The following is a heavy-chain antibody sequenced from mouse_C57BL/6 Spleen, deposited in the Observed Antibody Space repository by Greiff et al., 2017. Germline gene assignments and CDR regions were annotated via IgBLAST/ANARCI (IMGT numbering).Heavy chain of an antibody. Sequence: VQLQQPGAELVKPGASVKMSCKASGYTFTSYWITWVKQRPGQGLEWIGDIYPGSGSTNYNEKFKSKATLTVDTSSSTAYMQLSSLTSEDSAVYYCARCYSNFGGYFDVWGTGTTVTVSS. V-gene: IGHV1-55*01. CDR2: IYPGSGST. J-gene: IGHJ1*03. D-gene: IGHD2-5*01. CDR1: GYTFTSYW. CDR3: ARCYSNFGGYFDV.